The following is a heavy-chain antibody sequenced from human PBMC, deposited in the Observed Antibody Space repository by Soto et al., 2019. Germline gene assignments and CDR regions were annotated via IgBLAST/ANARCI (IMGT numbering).Heavy chain of an antibody. V-gene: IGHV4-31*03. Sequence: PSETLSLTCTVSGGSISSGGYYWSWIRQHPGKGLEWIGYIYYSGSTYYNPSLKSRVTISVDTSKNQFSLKLSSVTAADTAVYYCARLPSLTGSGNRYYYGMDVCGQRTTVTVSS. CDR3: ARLPSLTGSGNRYYYGMDV. CDR1: GGSISSGGYY. J-gene: IGHJ6*02. D-gene: IGHD1-20*01. CDR2: IYYSGST.